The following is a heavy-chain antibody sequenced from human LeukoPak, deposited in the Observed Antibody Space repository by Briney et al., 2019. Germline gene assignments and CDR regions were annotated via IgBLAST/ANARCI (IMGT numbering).Heavy chain of an antibody. D-gene: IGHD3-10*01. CDR2: INPSSGGT. Sequence: GASVKVSCKASGYIFTGHYMHWVRQAPGQGLEWMGLINPSSGGTNYAQKFQGRVTMTRDTSISTAYMELSRLRSDDTAVYYCARVSRTADYYGSGSYYGSEVPDNWFDPWGQGTLVTVSS. V-gene: IGHV1-2*02. J-gene: IGHJ5*02. CDR3: ARVSRTADYYGSGSYYGSEVPDNWFDP. CDR1: GYIFTGHY.